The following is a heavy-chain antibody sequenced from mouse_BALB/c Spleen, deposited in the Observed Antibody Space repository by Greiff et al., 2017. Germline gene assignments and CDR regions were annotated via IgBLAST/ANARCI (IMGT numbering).Heavy chain of an antibody. V-gene: IGHV2-2*01. Sequence: VQRVESGPGLVQPSQSLSITCTVSGFSLTSYGVHWVRQSPGKGLEWLGVIWSGGSTDYNAAFISRLSISKDNSKSQVFFKMNSLQTDDTARYYCARDWGNDYVFAYWGQGTLVTVSA. J-gene: IGHJ3*01. D-gene: IGHD2-4*01. CDR1: GFSLTSYG. CDR2: IWSGGST. CDR3: ARDWGNDYVFAY.